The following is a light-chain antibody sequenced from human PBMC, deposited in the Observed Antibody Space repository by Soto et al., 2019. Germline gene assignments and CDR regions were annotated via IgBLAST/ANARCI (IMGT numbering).Light chain of an antibody. CDR3: CSYAGDNTYV. V-gene: IGLV2-23*01. Sequence: HSALTQPASVSGSPGQSITISCTGTSSDVGKYNLVSWCQHHPGKAPKLMIYEGTKRPSGVSHRFSGSKSGYTASLTISGLQAEDEADYFCCSYAGDNTYVFGTGTKVTVL. CDR1: SSDVGKYNL. CDR2: EGT. J-gene: IGLJ1*01.